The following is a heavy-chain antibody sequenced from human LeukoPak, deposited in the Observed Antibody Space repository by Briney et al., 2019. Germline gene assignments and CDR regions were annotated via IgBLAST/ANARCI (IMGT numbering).Heavy chain of an antibody. J-gene: IGHJ4*02. CDR3: ARDQGRIAAAGNYLSSGY. CDR1: GFTFSTYT. Sequence: GGSLRLSCAASGFTFSTYTMNWVRQAPGKGLEWVSYISSSSTIYYADSVKGRFTISRDNAKDSLCLQMNSLRDEDTAVYYCARDQGRIAAAGNYLSSGYWGQGTLVTVSS. V-gene: IGHV3-48*02. D-gene: IGHD6-13*01. CDR2: ISSSSTI.